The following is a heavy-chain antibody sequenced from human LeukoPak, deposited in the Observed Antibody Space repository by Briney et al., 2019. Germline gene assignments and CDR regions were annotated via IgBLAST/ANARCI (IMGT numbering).Heavy chain of an antibody. CDR2: IRSKANSYAT. CDR1: GFTFSGSA. D-gene: IGHD2-15*01. Sequence: GGSLRLSCAASGFTFSGSAMHWVRQASGKGLEWVGRIRSKANSYATAYAASVKGRFTISRDDSKNTAYLQMNSLETEDTAVYYCTRFGSGGSIDYWGQGTLVTVSS. CDR3: TRFGSGGSIDY. V-gene: IGHV3-73*01. J-gene: IGHJ4*02.